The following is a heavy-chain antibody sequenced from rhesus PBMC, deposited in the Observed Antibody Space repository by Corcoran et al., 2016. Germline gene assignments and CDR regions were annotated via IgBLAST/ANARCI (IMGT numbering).Heavy chain of an antibody. D-gene: IGHD6-13*01. V-gene: IGHV4-80*01. CDR1: GGSFSSYW. J-gene: IGHJ4*01. CDR2: INGNSGST. CDR3: ARPKYSSWSAVDY. Sequence: QVQLQESGPGLVKPSETLSLTCAVSGGSFSSYWWSWIRHPPGKGLEWIGEINGNSGSTNYNPSLKSRGALSKDASKNQFSLKLSSVTAADTAVYYCARPKYSSWSAVDYWGQGVLVTVSS.